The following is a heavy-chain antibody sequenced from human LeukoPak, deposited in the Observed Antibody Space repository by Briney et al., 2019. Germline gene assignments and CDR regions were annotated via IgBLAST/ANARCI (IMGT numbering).Heavy chain of an antibody. D-gene: IGHD3-22*01. J-gene: IGHJ4*02. CDR3: ARWYDSSGYYGY. V-gene: IGHV1-2*06. CDR1: GGTFSSYA. CDR2: INPNSGGT. Sequence: ASVKVSCKASGGTFSSYAIDWVRQAPGQGLEWMGRINPNSGGTNYAQKFQGRVTMTRDTSISTAYMELSRLRSDDTAVYYCARWYDSSGYYGYWGQGTLVTVSS.